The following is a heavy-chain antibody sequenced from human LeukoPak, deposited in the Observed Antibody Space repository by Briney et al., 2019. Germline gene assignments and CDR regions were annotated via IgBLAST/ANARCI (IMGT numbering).Heavy chain of an antibody. CDR1: GGSISSGGYY. Sequence: SETLSLTCTVSGGSISSGGYYWSWIRQHPGKGLEWIGYIYYSGSTYYNPSLKSRVTISVDTLKNQFSLKLSSVTAADTAVYYCARSLIVVVPAATPYYFDYWGQGTLVTVSS. CDR3: ARSLIVVVPAATPYYFDY. J-gene: IGHJ4*02. D-gene: IGHD2-2*01. CDR2: IYYSGST. V-gene: IGHV4-31*03.